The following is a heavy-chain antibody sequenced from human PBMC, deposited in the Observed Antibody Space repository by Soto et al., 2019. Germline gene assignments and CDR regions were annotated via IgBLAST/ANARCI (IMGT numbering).Heavy chain of an antibody. J-gene: IGHJ6*02. D-gene: IGHD3-22*01. CDR2: ISYDGSNK. CDR1: GFTFSSYA. CDR3: AREWYYYDSSGYYYPGYYYGMDV. Sequence: GGSLRLSSAASGFTFSSYAMHWVRQAPGKGLEWVAVISYDGSNKYYADSVKGRFTISRDNSKNTLYLQMNSLRAEDTAVYYCAREWYYYDSSGYYYPGYYYGMDVWGQGTTVTVSS. V-gene: IGHV3-30-3*01.